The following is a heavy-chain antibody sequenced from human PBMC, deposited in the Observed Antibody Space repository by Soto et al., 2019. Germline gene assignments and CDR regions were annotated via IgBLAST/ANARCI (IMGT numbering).Heavy chain of an antibody. CDR3: ARGKGMKEKYSYHGPHT. CDR2: INGGTGQT. J-gene: IGHJ6*02. CDR1: GYSFTTHA. Sequence: WASVKVSCKASGYSFTTHAMHWVRQAPGQSLEWMGWINGGTGQTKHSQRFQGRVNITRDTSASTAYMELSSTRSEDTAVYYCARGKGMKEKYSYHGPHTWGQATTVPASS. D-gene: IGHD2-15*01. V-gene: IGHV1-3*01.